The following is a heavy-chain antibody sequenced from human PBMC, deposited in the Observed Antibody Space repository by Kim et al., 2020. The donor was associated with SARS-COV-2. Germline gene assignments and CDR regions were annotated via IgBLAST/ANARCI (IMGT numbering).Heavy chain of an antibody. CDR1: VGSFSDYS. D-gene: IGHD6-19*01. CDR3: ARGRVAVAEVARYGMDV. CDR2: INHNGNT. V-gene: IGHV4-34*01. Sequence: SETLSLTCAVYVGSFSDYSWSWIRQSPGKGLEWIGEINHNGNTNYNPSVKSRVIVSVDRSKNQFSLKLSSVTAADTAVYYCARGRVAVAEVARYGMDVWGQGTTVTVSS. J-gene: IGHJ6*02.